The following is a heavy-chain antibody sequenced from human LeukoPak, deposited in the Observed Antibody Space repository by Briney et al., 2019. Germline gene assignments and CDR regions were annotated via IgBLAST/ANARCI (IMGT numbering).Heavy chain of an antibody. Sequence: SETLSLTCTVSGGSISSSSYYWGWIRQPPGKGLEWIGSIYYSGSTYYNPSLKSRVTISVDTSKNQFSLKLSSVTAADTAVYYCARRSVVPAVWQAFDIWGQGTMVTVSS. V-gene: IGHV4-39*01. CDR1: GGSISSSSYY. CDR2: IYYSGST. CDR3: ARRSVVPAVWQAFDI. D-gene: IGHD2-2*01. J-gene: IGHJ3*02.